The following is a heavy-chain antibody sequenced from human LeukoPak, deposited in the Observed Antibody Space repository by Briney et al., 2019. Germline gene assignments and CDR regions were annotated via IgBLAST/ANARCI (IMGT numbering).Heavy chain of an antibody. CDR3: ARVRRYYDSSGYPSRLFDY. D-gene: IGHD3-22*01. V-gene: IGHV4-59*01. CDR2: INDSVNT. J-gene: IGHJ4*02. Sequence: SETLSLTCTVSGGSISSYYWSWIRQSPGKGLEWIGYINDSVNTNYNPSLESRVTISVDTSKKQFSLKLTSVTAADTAVYYCARVRRYYDSSGYPSRLFDYWGQGTLVTVSS. CDR1: GGSISSYY.